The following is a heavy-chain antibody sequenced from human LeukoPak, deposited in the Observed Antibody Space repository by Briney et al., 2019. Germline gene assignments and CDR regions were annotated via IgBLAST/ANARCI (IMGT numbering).Heavy chain of an antibody. CDR1: GGSISSGGYY. CDR2: IYYSGST. D-gene: IGHD4-4*01. CDR3: ARVRVMTTVTTGAYYYYGMDV. J-gene: IGHJ6*02. V-gene: IGHV4-31*03. Sequence: SQTLSLTCTVSGGSISSGGYYWSWIRQHPGKGLEWIGYIYYSGSTYYNPPLKSRVTISVDTSKNQFSLKLSSVTAADTAVYYCARVRVMTTVTTGAYYYYGMDVWGQGTTVTVSS.